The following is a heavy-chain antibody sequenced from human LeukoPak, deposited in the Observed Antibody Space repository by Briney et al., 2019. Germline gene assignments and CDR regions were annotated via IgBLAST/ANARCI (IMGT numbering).Heavy chain of an antibody. CDR1: GFTFSSDS. V-gene: IGHV3-48*01. CDR3: ARSLIIVSSRESYYFDY. Sequence: PGGSLRLSCAASGFTFSSDSMNWVRQAPGKGLEWVSYISSSSSTIYYADSVKGRFTISRDNAKNSLYLQMNSLRAEDTAVYYCARSLIIVSSRESYYFDYWGQGTLVTVSS. CDR2: ISSSSSTI. J-gene: IGHJ4*02. D-gene: IGHD2-21*01.